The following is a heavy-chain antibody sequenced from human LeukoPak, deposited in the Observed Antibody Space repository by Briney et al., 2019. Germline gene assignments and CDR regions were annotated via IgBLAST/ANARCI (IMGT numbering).Heavy chain of an antibody. CDR1: GGSFSGYY. Sequence: SETLSLTCAVYGGSFSGYYWSWIRQPPGKGLEWIGEINHSGSTNYNPSLKSRVTISVDTSKNQFSLKLSSVTAADTAVYYCARRETTVVTPNKKWFDPWGQGTLVTVSS. J-gene: IGHJ5*02. CDR3: ARRETTVVTPNKKWFDP. CDR2: INHSGST. V-gene: IGHV4-34*01. D-gene: IGHD4-23*01.